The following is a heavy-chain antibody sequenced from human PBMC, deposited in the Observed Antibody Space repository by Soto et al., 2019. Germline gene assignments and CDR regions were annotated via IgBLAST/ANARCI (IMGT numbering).Heavy chain of an antibody. CDR2: INHSGST. Sequence: ETLSLTCAVYGGSFSGYYWSWIRQPPGKGLEWIGEINHSGSTNYNPSLKSRVTISVDTSKNQFSLKLSSVTAADTAVYYCVRGRYYDFWSGPRSSGGWFDPWGQGTLVTVSS. V-gene: IGHV4-34*01. CDR1: GGSFSGYY. CDR3: VRGRYYDFWSGPRSSGGWFDP. D-gene: IGHD3-3*01. J-gene: IGHJ5*02.